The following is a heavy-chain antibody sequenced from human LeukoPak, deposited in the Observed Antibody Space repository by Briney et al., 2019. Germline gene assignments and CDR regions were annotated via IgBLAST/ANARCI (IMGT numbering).Heavy chain of an antibody. Sequence: GESLRLSCAASGFTFSSYAMKWVRQAPGKGLEWVSAISRTSAYIYYSDSVKGRFTISRDNAKNSVYLQVDSLRAEDTAVYYCARDERRYCSDSSCYPGDYWGQGTLVTVSS. J-gene: IGHJ4*02. V-gene: IGHV3-21*01. CDR2: ISRTSAYI. CDR1: GFTFSSYA. D-gene: IGHD2-2*01. CDR3: ARDERRYCSDSSCYPGDY.